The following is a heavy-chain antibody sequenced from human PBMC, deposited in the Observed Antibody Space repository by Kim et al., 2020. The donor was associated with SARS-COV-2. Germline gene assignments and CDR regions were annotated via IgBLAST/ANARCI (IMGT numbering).Heavy chain of an antibody. V-gene: IGHV1-46*01. CDR2: VNPSGGST. Sequence: ASVKVSCKASGYTFTTYYLHWVRQAPGQGLAWMGIVNPSGGSTTYAQKFQRRVTMTRDTSTSTVYMELSNLRSEDTDVHYCARGRELLSPCDYWGQGTL. CDR1: GYTFTTYY. CDR3: ARGRELLSPCDY. J-gene: IGHJ4*02. D-gene: IGHD1-26*01.